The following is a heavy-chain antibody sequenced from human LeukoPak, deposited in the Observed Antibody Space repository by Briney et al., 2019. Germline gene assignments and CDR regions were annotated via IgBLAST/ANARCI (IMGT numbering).Heavy chain of an antibody. CDR3: ARVNGYCYDSSGYYLLDY. J-gene: IGHJ4*02. V-gene: IGHV1-8*03. D-gene: IGHD3-22*01. Sequence: ASVKVSCKASGYTFTSYDINWVRQATGQGLEWMGWMSPNSGNTGYAQKFQGRVTITRNTSISTAYMELSSLRSEDTAVYYCARVNGYCYDSSGYYLLDYWGQGTLVTVSS. CDR2: MSPNSGNT. CDR1: GYTFTSYD.